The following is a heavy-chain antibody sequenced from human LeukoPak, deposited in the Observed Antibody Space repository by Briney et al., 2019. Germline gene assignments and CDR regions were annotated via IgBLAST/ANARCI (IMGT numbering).Heavy chain of an antibody. J-gene: IGHJ4*02. CDR2: ISSSGSTI. V-gene: IGHV3-48*03. D-gene: IGHD3-16*01. CDR1: GFTFDDYG. CDR3: ARLDNYDYVWGSLGFDY. Sequence: GGSLRLSCAASGFTFDDYGMSWVRQAPGKGLEWVSYISSSGSTIYYADSVKGRFTISRDNAKNSLYLQMNSLRAEDTAVYYCARLDNYDYVWGSLGFDYWGQGTLVTVSS.